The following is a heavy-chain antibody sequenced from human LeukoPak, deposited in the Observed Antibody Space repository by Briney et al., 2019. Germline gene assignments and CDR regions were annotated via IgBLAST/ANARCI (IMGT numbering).Heavy chain of an antibody. D-gene: IGHD1-26*01. CDR1: GYSISSGYY. J-gene: IGHJ5*02. V-gene: IGHV4-38-2*01. CDR2: IYHSGST. CDR3: ARRRYSGSIGNWFDP. Sequence: KPSETLSLXCAVSGYSISSGYYWGWIRQPPGKGLEWIGSIYHSGSTYYNPSLKSRVTISVDTSKNQFSLKLSSVTAADTAVYYCARRRYSGSIGNWFDPWGQGTLVTVSS.